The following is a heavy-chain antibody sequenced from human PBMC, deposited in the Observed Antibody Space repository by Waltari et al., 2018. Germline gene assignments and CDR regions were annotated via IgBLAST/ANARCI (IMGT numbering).Heavy chain of an antibody. Sequence: QLRLQESGPGLVRPSGTLSLTCDVSGDSVSSTYWWSWVRKSPGKGLEWIGQVHGSGKTNYNPSFASRVSVSLHTPANQFSLTVTSATAADTAVYYCGRDRGRGLYLDSWGQGTLVTVSP. CDR2: VHGSGKT. J-gene: IGHJ4*02. V-gene: IGHV4-4*02. CDR3: GRDRGRGLYLDS. CDR1: GDSVSSTYW. D-gene: IGHD5-12*01.